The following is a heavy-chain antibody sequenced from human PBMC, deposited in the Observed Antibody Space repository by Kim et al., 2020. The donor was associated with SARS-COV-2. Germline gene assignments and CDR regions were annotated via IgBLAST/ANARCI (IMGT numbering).Heavy chain of an antibody. V-gene: IGHV3-66*01. CDR2: IYMSGST. Sequence: GGSLRLSCAASGYSVSSLYMTWVRLAPGKGLEWVSVIYMSGSTNYADSVKGRFTVSRDSSRNTVYLQMNNLRVEDTAVYYCARDIRHFDYWGQGTPVTVS. CDR3: ARDIRHFDY. CDR1: GYSVSSLY. J-gene: IGHJ4*02.